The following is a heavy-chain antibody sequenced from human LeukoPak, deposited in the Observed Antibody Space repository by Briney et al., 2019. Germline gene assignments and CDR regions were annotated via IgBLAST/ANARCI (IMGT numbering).Heavy chain of an antibody. CDR1: GYTFTSSY. Sequence: ASVKVSCKASGYTFTSSYMHWVRQAPGQGLEWMGIINPSGGGTSYAQKFQGRVTITRDTSTSTVYMELSSLRSEDTAVYYCARAAEPDFWSGYLLDYWGQGTLVTVSS. J-gene: IGHJ4*02. CDR2: INPSGGGT. V-gene: IGHV1-46*03. D-gene: IGHD3-3*01. CDR3: ARAAEPDFWSGYLLDY.